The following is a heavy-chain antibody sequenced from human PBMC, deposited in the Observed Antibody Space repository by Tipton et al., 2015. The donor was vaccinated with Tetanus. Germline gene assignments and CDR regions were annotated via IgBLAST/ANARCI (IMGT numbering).Heavy chain of an antibody. CDR3: ATKIKFGRGLVIPGSFDL. V-gene: IGHV1-18*01. CDR2: ISAYNGDK. D-gene: IGHD3-16*02. J-gene: IGHJ3*01. Sequence: QSGPEVKKPGASVKVSCKASGYTFTSYGISWVRQAPGQGLEWMGWISAYNGDKNYAQKLQGRVILTTDTSTSTAYMELRSLRSDDTAVYYCATKIKFGRGLVIPGSFDLWGQGTMVTVFS. CDR1: GYTFTSYG.